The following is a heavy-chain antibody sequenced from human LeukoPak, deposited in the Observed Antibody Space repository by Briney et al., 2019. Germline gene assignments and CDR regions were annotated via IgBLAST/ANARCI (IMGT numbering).Heavy chain of an antibody. Sequence: PGGSLRLSCAASGFTFSSYEMNWVRQAPGKGLEWVSYISSSGSTIYYTDSVKGRFTISRDNAKNSLYLQMNSLRAEDTAVYYCARDKLHYYGSGSYYPPYYMDVWGKGTTVTISS. J-gene: IGHJ6*03. V-gene: IGHV3-48*03. CDR2: ISSSGSTI. CDR3: ARDKLHYYGSGSYYPPYYMDV. CDR1: GFTFSSYE. D-gene: IGHD3-10*01.